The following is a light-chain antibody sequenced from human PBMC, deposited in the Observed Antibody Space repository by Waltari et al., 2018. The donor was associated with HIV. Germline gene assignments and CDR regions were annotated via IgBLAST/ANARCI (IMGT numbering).Light chain of an antibody. CDR2: AAS. CDR1: RPVSHDY. J-gene: IGKJ4*01. Sequence: EVVLPQSPATLTLSSGERATLSCRASRPVSHDYTSWYQQKPGQAPRLIIYAASTRATDTPARFSAGGSGTDFNLTITRLEPEDFADYYCQQYGDSPLTFGGGTKV. CDR3: QQYGDSPLT. V-gene: IGKV3-20*01.